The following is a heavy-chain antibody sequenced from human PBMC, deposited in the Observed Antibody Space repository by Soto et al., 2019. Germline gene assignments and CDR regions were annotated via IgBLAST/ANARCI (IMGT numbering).Heavy chain of an antibody. Sequence: GGSLRLSCAASGFTFSSYAMSWVRQAPGKGLEWVSAISGSGGSTYYADSVKGRFTISRDNSKNTLYLQMNSLRAEDTAVYYCAKDQRWLVPHKLHLVPAFDIWGQGTMVTVSS. D-gene: IGHD6-19*01. V-gene: IGHV3-23*01. J-gene: IGHJ3*02. CDR1: GFTFSSYA. CDR2: ISGSGGST. CDR3: AKDQRWLVPHKLHLVPAFDI.